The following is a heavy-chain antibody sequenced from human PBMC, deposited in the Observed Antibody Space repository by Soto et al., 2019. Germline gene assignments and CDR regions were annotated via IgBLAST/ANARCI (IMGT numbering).Heavy chain of an antibody. V-gene: IGHV3-7*01. J-gene: IGHJ4*02. CDR1: GFTFSSYW. CDR3: AREGYGDYVDYFDY. Sequence: HPGGSLRLSCAASGFTFSSYWMSWVRQAPGKGLEWVANIKQDGSEKYYVDSVKGRFTISRDNAKNSLYLQMNSLRAEDTAVYYCAREGYGDYVDYFDYWGQGTLVTVSS. CDR2: IKQDGSEK. D-gene: IGHD4-17*01.